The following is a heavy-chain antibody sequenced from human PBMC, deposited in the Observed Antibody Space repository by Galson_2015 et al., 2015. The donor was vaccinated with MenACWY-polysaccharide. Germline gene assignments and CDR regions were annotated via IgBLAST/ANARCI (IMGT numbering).Heavy chain of an antibody. J-gene: IGHJ4*02. V-gene: IGHV3-23*01. CDR3: VKGDWLDN. Sequence: SLRLSCAASGFTFSRYVMTRVRQAPGKGLEWVSAISESGDSTFYADSVKGRFTISRDKSENTLYLQMNSLRPEDTAVYFCVKGDWLDNWGQGTLVAVSS. CDR2: ISESGDST. CDR1: GFTFSRYV. D-gene: IGHD3-9*01.